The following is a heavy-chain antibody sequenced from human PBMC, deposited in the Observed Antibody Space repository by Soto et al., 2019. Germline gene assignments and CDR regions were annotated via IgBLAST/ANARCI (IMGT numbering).Heavy chain of an antibody. CDR2: ISGSGGNT. CDR1: GFSFMNYA. D-gene: IGHD2-8*02. Sequence: PGGSLRLSCAASGFSFMNYALSWVRQAPGKGLEWVSIISGSGGNTYYADSVKGRFTISRDNSKNTLYLQMNSLRAEDTAVYYCAKDQGAGDYYYYYGMDVWGQGTTVTVSS. V-gene: IGHV3-23*01. CDR3: AKDQGAGDYYYYYGMDV. J-gene: IGHJ6*02.